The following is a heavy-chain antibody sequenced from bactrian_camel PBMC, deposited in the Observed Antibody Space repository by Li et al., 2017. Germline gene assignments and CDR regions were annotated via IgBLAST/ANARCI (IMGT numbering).Heavy chain of an antibody. Sequence: HVQLVESGGGSVQAGGSLRLACAASGYTYYSSYCLGWFRQAPGKEREGVAAIDSDRTTTYADSVKGRFSISRVNAKNTMYLQMNSLKAEDSAMYYCAARFCSWGSGSKLSRERFRSWGQGTQVTVS. J-gene: IGHJ6*01. V-gene: IGHV3S53*01. CDR3: AARFCSWGSGSKLSRERFRS. D-gene: IGHD3*01. CDR2: IDSDRTT. CDR1: GYTYYSSYC.